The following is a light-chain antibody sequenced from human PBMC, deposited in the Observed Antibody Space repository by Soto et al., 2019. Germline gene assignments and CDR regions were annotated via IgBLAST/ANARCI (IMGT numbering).Light chain of an antibody. CDR1: SSDVGVSNF. CDR3: NSYTTSTTWVWV. V-gene: IGLV2-14*01. Sequence: QSALTQPASVSGSPGQSITISCTGTSSDVGVSNFVSWYQQYPGKDPKLIIYEVSNRPSGVYNRFSGSKSGNTASLTISGLQAEDEADYYCNSYTTSTTWVWVFGGGTKLNVL. CDR2: EVS. J-gene: IGLJ3*02.